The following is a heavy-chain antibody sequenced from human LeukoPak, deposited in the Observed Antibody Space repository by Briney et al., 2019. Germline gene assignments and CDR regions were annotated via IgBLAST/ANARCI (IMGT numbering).Heavy chain of an antibody. J-gene: IGHJ4*02. CDR1: GFTFSSYG. D-gene: IGHD5-24*01. Sequence: GGSLRLTCAASGFTFSSYGMHWVRQAPGKGLEWVAVISYDGSNKYYADSVKGRFTISRDNSKNTLYLQMNSLRAEDTAVYYCAKDRRWREMATPFDYWGQGTLVTVSS. CDR2: ISYDGSNK. V-gene: IGHV3-30*18. CDR3: AKDRRWREMATPFDY.